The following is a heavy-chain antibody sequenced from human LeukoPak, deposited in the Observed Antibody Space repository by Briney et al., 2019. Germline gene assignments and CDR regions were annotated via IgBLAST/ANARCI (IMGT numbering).Heavy chain of an antibody. V-gene: IGHV3-53*01. CDR3: ARVKSYYDTLGAFDY. J-gene: IGHJ4*02. CDR2: IYSGGST. D-gene: IGHD3-22*01. Sequence: GGSLRLSCAASGFTVSSNYMSWVRQAPGKGLEWVSVIYSGGSTYYADSVKGRFTISRDNSKNTLYLQMNSLRAEDTAVYYCARVKSYYDTLGAFDYWGQGTLVTVSS. CDR1: GFTVSSNY.